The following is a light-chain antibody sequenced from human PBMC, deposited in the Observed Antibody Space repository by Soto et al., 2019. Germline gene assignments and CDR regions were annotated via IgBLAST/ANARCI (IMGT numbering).Light chain of an antibody. Sequence: QSALTQPASVSGSPGQSITISCTGTSSDVGGYNYVSWYQQHPGKAPKLMIYDVSNRPSWVSNRFSGSKSGNTASLTISGLQAEDEADYYCSSYTSSSLWVFGGGTKLTVL. J-gene: IGLJ3*02. CDR1: SSDVGGYNY. CDR2: DVS. V-gene: IGLV2-14*01. CDR3: SSYTSSSLWV.